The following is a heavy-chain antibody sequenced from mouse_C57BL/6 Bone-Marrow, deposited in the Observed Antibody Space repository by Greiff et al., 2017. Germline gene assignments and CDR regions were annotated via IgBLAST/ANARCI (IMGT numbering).Heavy chain of an antibody. CDR3: ARSSVFTYGSSYVDYALDY. D-gene: IGHD1-1*01. J-gene: IGHJ4*01. CDR1: GYSFTDYN. V-gene: IGHV1-39*01. CDR2: INPNYGTT. Sequence: EVQLQESGPELVKPGASVKISCKASGYSFTDYNMNWVKQSNGKSLEWIGVINPNYGTTSYNQKFKGKATLTVDQSSNTAYMELNSLTSEDSAVYYCARSSVFTYGSSYVDYALDYWGQGTSVTVSS.